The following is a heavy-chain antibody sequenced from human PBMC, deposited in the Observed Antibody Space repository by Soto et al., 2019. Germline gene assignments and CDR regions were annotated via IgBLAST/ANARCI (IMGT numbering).Heavy chain of an antibody. J-gene: IGHJ6*02. CDR3: AREGITGTTNYYYGMDV. V-gene: IGHV3-30-3*01. CDR2: ISYDGSNK. Sequence: GSLRLSCAASGFTFSSYAMHWVRQAPGKGLEWVAVISYDGSNKYYADSVKGRFTISRDNSKNTLYLQMNSLRAEDTAVYYCAREGITGTTNYYYGMDVWGQGTTVTVSS. CDR1: GFTFSSYA. D-gene: IGHD1-7*01.